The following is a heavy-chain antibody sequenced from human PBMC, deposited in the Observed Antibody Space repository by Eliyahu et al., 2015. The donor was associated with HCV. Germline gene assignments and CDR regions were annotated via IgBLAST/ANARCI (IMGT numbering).Heavy chain of an antibody. J-gene: IGHJ4*02. V-gene: IGHV3-53*01. CDR1: GFTVXNNY. CDR3: ARVSRGWLGLDTYYFDY. Sequence: EVQLVDSGGGLIQPGGSLRLSCAASGFTVXNNYMXWVRQAPGKGLXWVAVIYSGSSTYYAASVKGRFTISRDNSKNTLYLQMNSLRAEDTAVYYCARVSRGWLGLDTYYFDYWGQGTLVTVSS. D-gene: IGHD6-19*01. CDR2: IYSGSST.